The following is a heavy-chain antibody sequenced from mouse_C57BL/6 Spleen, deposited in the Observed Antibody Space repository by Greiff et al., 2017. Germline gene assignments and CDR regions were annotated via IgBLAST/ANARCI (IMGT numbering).Heavy chain of an antibody. J-gene: IGHJ2*01. Sequence: EVKLVESGEGLVKPGGSLKLSCAASGFTFSSYAMSWVRQTPEKRLEWVAYISSGGDYIYYADTVKGRFTISRDNARNTLYLQMSSLKSEDTAMYYCTRRIYSDWYFDYGGQGTTLTVSS. D-gene: IGHD2-1*01. CDR3: TRRIYSDWYFDY. CDR1: GFTFSSYA. V-gene: IGHV5S21*01. CDR2: ISSGGDYI.